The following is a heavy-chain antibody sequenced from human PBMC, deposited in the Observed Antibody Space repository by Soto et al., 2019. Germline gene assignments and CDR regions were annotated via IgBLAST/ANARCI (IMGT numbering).Heavy chain of an antibody. CDR2: MNPNSGNT. J-gene: IGHJ3*01. Sequence: QVQLVQSGAEVKKPGASVKVSCKASEYTFTSYDINWVRQATGQGLEWMGWMNPNSGNTGYAQKFQGRVTMIRNASVSTAYMEQSSLNSEDTAIYYCARQSVNWFGELAQVDVFYVWGQGTTVTVSS. V-gene: IGHV1-8*01. CDR3: ARQSVNWFGELAQVDVFYV. CDR1: EYTFTSYD. D-gene: IGHD3-10*01.